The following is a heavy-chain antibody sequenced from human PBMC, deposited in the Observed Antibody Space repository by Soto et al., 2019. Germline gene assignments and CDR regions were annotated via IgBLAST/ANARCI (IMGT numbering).Heavy chain of an antibody. CDR2: IIPIFGTA. D-gene: IGHD5-12*01. CDR3: ARDRGEMATTYYYYYGMDV. Sequence: QVQLVQSGAEVKKPGSSVKVSCKASGGTFSSYAISWVRQAPGQGLEWMGGIIPIFGTANYAQKFQGRVTITADESTSTAYRELSSLRSEDTAVYYCARDRGEMATTYYYYYGMDVWGQGTTVTVSS. V-gene: IGHV1-69*01. J-gene: IGHJ6*02. CDR1: GGTFSSYA.